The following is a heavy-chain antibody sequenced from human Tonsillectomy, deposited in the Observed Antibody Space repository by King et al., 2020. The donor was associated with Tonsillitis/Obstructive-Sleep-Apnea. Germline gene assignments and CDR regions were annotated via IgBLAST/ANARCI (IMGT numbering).Heavy chain of an antibody. Sequence: VQLQQWGAGLLKPSETLSLTCAVYGGSFSGYYCSWIRQPPGKGLEWIGEINHSGRTNYNPSLKSRVTISVDTSKNQFSLKLSSVTAADTAVYYCAREKSWVGATSYTAFDYWGQGTLVTVSS. J-gene: IGHJ4*02. CDR1: GGSFSGYY. CDR3: AREKSWVGATSYTAFDY. V-gene: IGHV4-34*01. CDR2: INHSGRT. D-gene: IGHD1-26*01.